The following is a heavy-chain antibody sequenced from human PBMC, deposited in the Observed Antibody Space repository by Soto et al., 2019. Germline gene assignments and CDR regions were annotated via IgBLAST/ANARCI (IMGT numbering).Heavy chain of an antibody. Sequence: ASVKVSCKASGYTFTSYGISWVRQAPGQGLEWMGWISAYNGNTNYAQKLQGRVTMTTDTSTSTAYMELRSLRSDDTAVYYCAREAGGWRTTKEPVDYWGQGTLVTVSS. CDR3: AREAGGWRTTKEPVDY. CDR1: GYTFTSYG. CDR2: ISAYNGNT. D-gene: IGHD6-19*01. V-gene: IGHV1-18*01. J-gene: IGHJ4*02.